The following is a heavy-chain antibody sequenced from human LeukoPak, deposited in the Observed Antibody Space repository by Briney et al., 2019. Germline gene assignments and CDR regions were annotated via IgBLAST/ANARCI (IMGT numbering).Heavy chain of an antibody. CDR3: ASKDSSGWYEEA. D-gene: IGHD6-19*01. V-gene: IGHV1-46*01. CDR2: INPGGGST. J-gene: IGHJ5*02. Sequence: GASVTVSCTASGYTFTSYYIHWVRQAPGQGLEWMGVINPGGGSTSYAQKFQGRVTMTRDTSTSTVYMELSSLRSEDTAVYYCASKDSSGWYEEAWGQGTLVTVSS. CDR1: GYTFTSYY.